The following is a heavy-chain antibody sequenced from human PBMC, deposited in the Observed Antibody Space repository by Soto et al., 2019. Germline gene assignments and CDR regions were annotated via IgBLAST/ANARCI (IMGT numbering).Heavy chain of an antibody. J-gene: IGHJ4*02. Sequence: QVQLVESGGGVVQPGRSLRLSCAASGFSFTTYGLHWVRQAPGKGLEWVAVIWYDGSNQYYADSVKGRFTISRDNSKNILYLEMNSMRVEDTAVYYCVKDHCGGDCYSDPYFDYWGQGTLVTVSS. D-gene: IGHD2-21*02. V-gene: IGHV3-33*06. CDR1: GFSFTTYG. CDR3: VKDHCGGDCYSDPYFDY. CDR2: IWYDGSNQ.